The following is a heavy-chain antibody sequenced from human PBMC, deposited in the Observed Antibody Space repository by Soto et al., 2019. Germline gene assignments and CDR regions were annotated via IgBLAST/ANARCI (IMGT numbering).Heavy chain of an antibody. J-gene: IGHJ4*02. CDR2: IRNKVNTYAT. V-gene: IGHV3-73*02. Sequence: EVQLVESGGGLVQPGGSLKLSCAASGFTFTDSAIHWVRQASGKGPEWVGRIRNKVNTYATAYAASVKGRFTISRDDAPGTTYLQMNTLKTEDPAVYYCSRRRDWTATDPLDYLGQGTLVTVSS. D-gene: IGHD2-21*01. CDR1: GFTFTDSA. CDR3: SRRRDWTATDPLDY.